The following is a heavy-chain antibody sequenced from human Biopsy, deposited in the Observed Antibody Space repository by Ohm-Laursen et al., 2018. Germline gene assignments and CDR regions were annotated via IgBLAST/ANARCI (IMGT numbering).Heavy chain of an antibody. Sequence: SVKVSCKASGYTFTGYHVHWVRQAPGQELEWMGWINAKTGDTNYAQKFQGRVTMTRDTSISTAYVDLSSLRSDDTAVYYCTRGGYYYDSLAYYYWFDPWGQGTLVTVSS. D-gene: IGHD3-22*01. V-gene: IGHV1-2*02. CDR1: GYTFTGYH. J-gene: IGHJ5*02. CDR2: INAKTGDT. CDR3: TRGGYYYDSLAYYYWFDP.